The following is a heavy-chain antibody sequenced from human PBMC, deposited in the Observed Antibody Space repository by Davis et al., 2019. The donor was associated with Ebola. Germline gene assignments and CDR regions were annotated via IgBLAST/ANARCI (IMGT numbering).Heavy chain of an antibody. CDR1: GFTFSSYG. CDR2: IWYDGSNK. Sequence: PGGSLRPSCAASGFTFSSYGMHWVRQAPGKGLEWVAFIWYDGSNKYYADSVKGRFTISRDNSKNTLYLQMNSLRAEDTAVYYCAKDSVVVVAAPYGLDAWGQGTAVTVSS. D-gene: IGHD2-15*01. V-gene: IGHV3-30*02. CDR3: AKDSVVVVAAPYGLDA. J-gene: IGHJ6*01.